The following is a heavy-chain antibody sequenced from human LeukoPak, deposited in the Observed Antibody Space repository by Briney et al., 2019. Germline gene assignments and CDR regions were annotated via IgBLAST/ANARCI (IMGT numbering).Heavy chain of an antibody. CDR2: IYYSGST. J-gene: IGHJ4*02. D-gene: IGHD3-10*01. Sequence: PSETLSLPCTVSGGSISSYYWSWIRQPPGKGLEWIGYIYYSGSTNYNPSLKSRVTISVDTSKNQFSLKLSSVTAADTAVYYCASNYYGSGSLDYWGQGNLVTISS. V-gene: IGHV4-59*08. CDR1: GGSISSYY. CDR3: ASNYYGSGSLDY.